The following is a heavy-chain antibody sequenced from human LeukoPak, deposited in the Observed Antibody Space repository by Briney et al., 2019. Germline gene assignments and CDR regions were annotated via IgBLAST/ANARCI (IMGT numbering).Heavy chain of an antibody. CDR1: GFTFRSYG. D-gene: IGHD3-22*01. CDR2: IYSGGNT. J-gene: IGHJ3*02. CDR3: ARLYDSSGYSAFDI. Sequence: GRSLRLSCAASGFTFRSYGMHWVRQAPGKGLEWVSVIYSGGNTYYPDSVKGRFTISRDNSENTLYLQMNSLRAEDTAVYYCARLYDSSGYSAFDIWGQGTMVTVSS. V-gene: IGHV3-66*01.